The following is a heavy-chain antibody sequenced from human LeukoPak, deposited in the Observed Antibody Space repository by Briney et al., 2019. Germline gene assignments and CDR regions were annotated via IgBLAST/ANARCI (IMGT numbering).Heavy chain of an antibody. V-gene: IGHV1-18*01. CDR2: ISAYNGNT. J-gene: IGHJ4*02. D-gene: IGHD1-26*01. CDR3: ASANSGSSPANNFDY. CDR1: GYTFTSYG. Sequence: ASVTVSCKASGYTFTSYGISWVRQAPGQGLEWVGWISAYNGNTNYAQKLQGRVTMTTDTSTSTAYMELSRLRSDDTAVYYCASANSGSSPANNFDYWGQGTLVTVSS.